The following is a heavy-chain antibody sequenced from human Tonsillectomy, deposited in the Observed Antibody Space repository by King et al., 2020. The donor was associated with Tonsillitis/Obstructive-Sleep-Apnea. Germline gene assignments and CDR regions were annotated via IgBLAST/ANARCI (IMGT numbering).Heavy chain of an antibody. CDR3: ARVDTRVRGVEHYSYYYMDV. Sequence: VQLVESGGDSVQPGGSLRLSCAASGFIFSSYWMHWVRHAPGKGLGWVSRINSDGSSTNYADSVKGRLTISRDNAKNTLYMQMNSLRAGVMAVYYCARVDTRVRGVEHYSYYYMDVWGKGTTVTVSS. V-gene: IGHV3-74*01. CDR1: GFIFSSYW. J-gene: IGHJ6*03. D-gene: IGHD3-10*01. CDR2: INSDGSST.